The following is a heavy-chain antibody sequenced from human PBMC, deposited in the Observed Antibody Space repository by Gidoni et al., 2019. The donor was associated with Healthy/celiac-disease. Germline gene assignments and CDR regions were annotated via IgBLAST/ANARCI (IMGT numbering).Heavy chain of an antibody. D-gene: IGHD1-26*01. V-gene: IGHV3-23*01. CDR2: ISGSGGST. CDR3: AKDSESPPLCWFDP. CDR1: GFTFGSYA. Sequence: EVQLLESGGDLVQPGGSLRLSCAASGFTFGSYAMSWVRQAPGKGLEWVSTISGSGGSTYYADSVKGRFTISRDNSKNMMYLQMNSLRAEDTAVYYCAKDSESPPLCWFDPWGQGTLVTVSS. J-gene: IGHJ5*02.